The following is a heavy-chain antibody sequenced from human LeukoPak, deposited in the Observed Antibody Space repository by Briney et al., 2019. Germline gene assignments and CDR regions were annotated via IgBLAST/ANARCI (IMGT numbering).Heavy chain of an antibody. V-gene: IGHV3-33*01. Sequence: GGSLRLSCAASGFTFSSYGMHWVRQAPGKGLEWVAVIWYDGSNKYYADSVKGRFTISRDNSKNTLYLQMNSLRAEDTAVYCCAREGQLVTATPRYFDLWGRGTLVTVSS. CDR3: AREGQLVTATPRYFDL. CDR1: GFTFSSYG. D-gene: IGHD2-21*02. CDR2: IWYDGSNK. J-gene: IGHJ2*01.